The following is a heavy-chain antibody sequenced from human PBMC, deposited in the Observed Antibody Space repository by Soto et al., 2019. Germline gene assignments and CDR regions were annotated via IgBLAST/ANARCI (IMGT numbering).Heavy chain of an antibody. Sequence: PSQTLSLTCAISGDSDSSNSAAWNWIRQSPSRGLEWLGRTYYRSKWYSDYAVSVKSRITINPDTSKNQFSLQLNSVTPEDTAVYYCARSPLSYIWGSYRQRHFDYWGQGTLVTVSS. V-gene: IGHV6-1*01. J-gene: IGHJ4*02. CDR3: ARSPLSYIWGSYRQRHFDY. D-gene: IGHD3-16*02. CDR1: GDSDSSNSAA. CDR2: TYYRSKWYS.